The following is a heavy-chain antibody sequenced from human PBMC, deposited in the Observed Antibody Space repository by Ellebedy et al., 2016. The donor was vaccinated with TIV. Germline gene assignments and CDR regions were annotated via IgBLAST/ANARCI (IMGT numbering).Heavy chain of an antibody. CDR1: SASITRGDYY. J-gene: IGHJ4*02. V-gene: IGHV4-39*01. CDR2: IYYSGTT. Sequence: SETLSLXXTVSSASITRGDYYWGWIRQSPGKGLEWIGSIYYSGTTLHNPSLTSRVTLSVDPSKSQFSLNLNSVSAADTAVYYCARHMRKGYRSEFDSWGQGTLVIVSS. CDR3: ARHMRKGYRSEFDS. D-gene: IGHD5-12*01.